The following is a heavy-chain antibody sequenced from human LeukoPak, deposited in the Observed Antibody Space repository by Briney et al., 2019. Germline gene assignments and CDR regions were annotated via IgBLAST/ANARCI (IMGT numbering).Heavy chain of an antibody. J-gene: IGHJ4*02. Sequence: SQTLSLTCAVSGGSISSGGYSWSWIRQPPGKGLERIGYIYYSGSTYYNPSLKSRVTISVDTSKNQFSLKLSSVTAADTAVYYCAGDSSGYYHFDYWGQGTLVTVSS. CDR2: IYYSGST. D-gene: IGHD3-22*01. CDR1: GGSISSGGYS. CDR3: AGDSSGYYHFDY. V-gene: IGHV4-30-4*07.